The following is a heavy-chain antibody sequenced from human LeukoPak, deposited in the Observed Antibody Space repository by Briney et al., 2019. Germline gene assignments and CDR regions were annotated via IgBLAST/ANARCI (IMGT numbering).Heavy chain of an antibody. CDR2: IYYSGST. D-gene: IGHD3-22*01. CDR3: ARVWGVTDFYDSRGAFDI. V-gene: IGHV4-59*01. Sequence: SETLSLTCTVSGGSISTYYWSWIRQPPGKGLEWIGYIYYSGSTNYNPSLKSRVSISVDTSKNQFSLKLNPVTAADTAVYYCARVWGVTDFYDSRGAFDIWGQGQWSPSLQ. CDR1: GGSISTYY. J-gene: IGHJ3*02.